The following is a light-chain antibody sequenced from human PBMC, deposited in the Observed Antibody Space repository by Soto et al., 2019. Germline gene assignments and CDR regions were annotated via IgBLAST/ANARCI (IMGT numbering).Light chain of an antibody. J-gene: IGLJ2*01. CDR2: GNR. CDR3: QSYDLSLSGVV. Sequence: QSVLTQPPSVSGAPGQRVTISCTGSSSNIGAGYNVHWYQHLPGTAPKVLIYGNRHRPSGVPDRFSGSKSVTSASLAITGLQADDEADYYCQSYDLSLSGVVFGGGTKLTVL. CDR1: SSNIGAGYN. V-gene: IGLV1-40*01.